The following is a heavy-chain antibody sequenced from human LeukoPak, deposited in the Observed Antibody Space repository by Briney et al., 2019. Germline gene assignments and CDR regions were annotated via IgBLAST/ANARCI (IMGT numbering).Heavy chain of an antibody. CDR2: ISSSGSTI. Sequence: GGSLRLSCAASGFTFSDYYMSWIRQAPGKGLEWVSYISSSGSTIYYADSVKGRFTISRDNAKNSLYLQMNSLRAEDTAVYYCAGTYDFWSGYLGNWFDPWGLGTLVTVSS. D-gene: IGHD3-3*01. CDR1: GFTFSDYY. J-gene: IGHJ5*02. V-gene: IGHV3-11*04. CDR3: AGTYDFWSGYLGNWFDP.